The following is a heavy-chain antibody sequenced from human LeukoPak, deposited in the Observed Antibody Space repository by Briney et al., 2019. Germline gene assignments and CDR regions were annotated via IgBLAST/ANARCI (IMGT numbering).Heavy chain of an antibody. J-gene: IGHJ4*02. Sequence: GGSLRLSCAASGFTFSSYAMSWVRQAPGKGLEWVSAISGSGGSTYYVDSVKGRFTIYRDNSKNTLYLQMNSLRAEDTAVYYCAKVALTMIVVVNIFDYWGQGTLVTVSS. CDR1: GFTFSSYA. CDR3: AKVALTMIVVVNIFDY. D-gene: IGHD3-22*01. V-gene: IGHV3-23*01. CDR2: ISGSGGST.